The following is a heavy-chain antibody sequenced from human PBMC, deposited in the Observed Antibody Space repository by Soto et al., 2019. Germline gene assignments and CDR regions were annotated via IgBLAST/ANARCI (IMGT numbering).Heavy chain of an antibody. Sequence: PGGSLRLSCAASGFTFSNAWMNWVRQAPGKGLEWVGRIKSKTDGGTTDYAAPVKGRFTISRDDSKNTLYLQMNSLKTEDTAVYYCTTDPSVTYYDILTGYFNPDYWGQGTLVTVSS. CDR2: IKSKTDGGTT. J-gene: IGHJ4*02. D-gene: IGHD3-9*01. CDR3: TTDPSVTYYDILTGYFNPDY. CDR1: GFTFSNAW. V-gene: IGHV3-15*07.